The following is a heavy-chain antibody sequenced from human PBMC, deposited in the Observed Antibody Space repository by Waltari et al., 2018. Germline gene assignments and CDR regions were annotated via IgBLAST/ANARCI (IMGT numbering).Heavy chain of an antibody. CDR3: ASSSPGWLSSYYYYGMDV. CDR2: IYTSGRT. V-gene: IGHV4-61*09. D-gene: IGHD3-22*01. J-gene: IGHJ6*02. CDR1: GGSISSGSYY. Sequence: VQLQESGPGLVKPSQTLSLTCTVSGGSISSGSYYWSWIRQPAGRGLDWLGYIYTSGRTNYNPSLKSRVTVSVDTSKNQFSLKLSSVTAADTAVYYCASSSPGWLSSYYYYGMDVWGQGTTVTVSS.